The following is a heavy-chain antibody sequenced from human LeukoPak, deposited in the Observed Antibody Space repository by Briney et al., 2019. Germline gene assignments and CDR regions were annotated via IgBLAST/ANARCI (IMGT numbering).Heavy chain of an antibody. CDR2: INHSGGT. Sequence: SETLSLTCAVYGGSFIGYDWTWIRQPPGKGLEWIGEINHSGGTNYNPSLKSRVTISVDTSKNQFSLQLNSVTPEDTAVYSCVRETDWGWFGPWGQGTLVTVSS. V-gene: IGHV4-34*01. CDR3: VRETDWGWFGP. CDR1: GGSFIGYD. J-gene: IGHJ5*02. D-gene: IGHD3/OR15-3a*01.